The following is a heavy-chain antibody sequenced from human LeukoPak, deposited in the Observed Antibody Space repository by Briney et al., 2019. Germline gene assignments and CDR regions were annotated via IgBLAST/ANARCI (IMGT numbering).Heavy chain of an antibody. CDR2: ISGSGGST. CDR1: GFTFSSYA. J-gene: IGHJ4*02. Sequence: GGSLRLSCAASGFTFSSYAMSWVRQAPGKGQEWVSAISGSGGSTYYADSVKGRFTISRDNSKNTLYLQMNSLRAEDTAVYYCAKWGYNDGYSSSWGQGTLVTVSS. CDR3: AKWGYNDGYSSS. D-gene: IGHD6-13*01. V-gene: IGHV3-23*01.